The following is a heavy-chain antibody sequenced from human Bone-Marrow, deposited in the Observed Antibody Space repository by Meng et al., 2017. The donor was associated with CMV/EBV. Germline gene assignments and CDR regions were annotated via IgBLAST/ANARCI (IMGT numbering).Heavy chain of an antibody. D-gene: IGHD3-3*01. CDR1: GFTFGDYA. Sequence: GESLKISCTASGFTFGDYAMSWVRQAPGKGLEWVANIKQDGSEKYYVDSVKGRFTISRDNAKNSLYLQMNSLRAEDTAVYYCARGPAGSYDFWSGYYTALYYYGMDVWGQGTTVTVSS. J-gene: IGHJ6*02. CDR2: IKQDGSEK. CDR3: ARGPAGSYDFWSGYYTALYYYGMDV. V-gene: IGHV3-7*01.